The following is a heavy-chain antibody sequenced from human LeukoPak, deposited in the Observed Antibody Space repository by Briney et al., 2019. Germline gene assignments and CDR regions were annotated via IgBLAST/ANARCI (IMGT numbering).Heavy chain of an antibody. V-gene: IGHV3-7*03. Sequence: PGGSLRLSCAASGFNFNNYWMSWLRQAPGKGLEWVANIKDDGSEEYYVDSVKGRFTISRDNTKNSLYLQMNSLRAEDTAVFYCARDQYDTWSRRGNFDSWGQGTLVIASS. CDR1: GFNFNNYW. CDR2: IKDDGSEE. CDR3: ARDQYDTWSRRGNFDS. J-gene: IGHJ4*02. D-gene: IGHD3-3*01.